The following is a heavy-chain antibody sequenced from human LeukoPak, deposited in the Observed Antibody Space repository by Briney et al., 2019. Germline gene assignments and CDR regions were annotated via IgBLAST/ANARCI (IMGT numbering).Heavy chain of an antibody. CDR3: AKVFHYGSGSYGSFES. D-gene: IGHD3-10*01. CDR1: GSTLSSDA. Sequence: GGSLRLSCAASGSTLSSDAMSWVRQAPRKGLEWVSGISGSGSSTYYADSVKGRFTISRDNSKNTLYLQMNGLRADDTALYYCAKVFHYGSGSYGSFESWGQGALVTVSS. V-gene: IGHV3-23*01. J-gene: IGHJ4*02. CDR2: ISGSGSST.